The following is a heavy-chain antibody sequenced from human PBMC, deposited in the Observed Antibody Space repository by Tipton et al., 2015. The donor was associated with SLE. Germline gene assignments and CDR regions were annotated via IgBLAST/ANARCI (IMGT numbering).Heavy chain of an antibody. CDR3: ARPYYDFWSGYSYFFGY. CDR2: INHSGST. D-gene: IGHD3-3*01. V-gene: IGHV4-34*01. CDR1: GGSFSGYY. Sequence: GLVKPSETLSLTCAVYGGSFSGYYWSWFRQPPGKGLEWIGEINHSGSTNYNPSLKSRVTISVDTSKNQFSLKLSSVTAADTAVYFCARPYYDFWSGYSYFFGYWGQGPLVTVSP. J-gene: IGHJ4*02.